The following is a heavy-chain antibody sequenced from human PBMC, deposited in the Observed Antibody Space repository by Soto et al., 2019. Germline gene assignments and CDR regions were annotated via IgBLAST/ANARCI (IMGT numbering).Heavy chain of an antibody. CDR3: ARSPLSGTFTYYYYAMDV. Sequence: SQSHSCPVAGFNFSSYDMHWVRPAPGKGLEWVSYISSSGDTIYYADSVKGRFTISRDNAKNSLYLQMNSLRAEDTAVYYCARSPLSGTFTYYYYAMDVWGQGTTVTVSS. CDR2: ISSSGDTI. D-gene: IGHD1-26*01. J-gene: IGHJ6*02. V-gene: IGHV3-48*03. CDR1: GFNFSSYD.